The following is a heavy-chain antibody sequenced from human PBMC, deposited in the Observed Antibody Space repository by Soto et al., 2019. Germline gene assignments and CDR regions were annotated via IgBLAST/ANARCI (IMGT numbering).Heavy chain of an antibody. Sequence: PGGSLRLSCAASGFTFSSYAMSWVRQAPGKGLEWVGRIKSKTDGGTTDYAAPVKGRFTISRDDSKNTLYLQMNSLKTEDTAVYYCSTGAHEVVGIDYWGQGTLVTVSS. V-gene: IGHV3-15*01. D-gene: IGHD3-22*01. CDR1: GFTFSSYA. J-gene: IGHJ4*02. CDR3: STGAHEVVGIDY. CDR2: IKSKTDGGTT.